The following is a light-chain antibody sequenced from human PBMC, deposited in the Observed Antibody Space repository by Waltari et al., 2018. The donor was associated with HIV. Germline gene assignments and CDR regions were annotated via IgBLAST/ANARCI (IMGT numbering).Light chain of an antibody. Sequence: SYELTQPPSVSVSPGQTARITCPGDAFPKKYASWYQQKSGQAPVLVIYEDSKRPSGIPERFTGSSSGTMATLSISGAQVEDEGDYYCYSTDTSGDHWVFGGGTKLTVL. J-gene: IGLJ3*02. CDR2: EDS. V-gene: IGLV3-10*01. CDR3: YSTDTSGDHWV. CDR1: AFPKKY.